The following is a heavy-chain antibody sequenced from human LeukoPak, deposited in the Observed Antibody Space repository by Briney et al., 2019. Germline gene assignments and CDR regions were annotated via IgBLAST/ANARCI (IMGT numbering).Heavy chain of an antibody. D-gene: IGHD2-15*01. V-gene: IGHV1-69*13. CDR1: GGTFSSYA. Sequence: GASVKVSCKASGGTFSSYAISWVRQAPGQGLEWMGGIIPIFGTANYAQKFQGRVTITADESTSTAYMELSSLRSEDTAVYYCATRSGSWPYYYYYMDVWGKGTTVTISS. CDR3: ATRSGSWPYYYYYMDV. CDR2: IIPIFGTA. J-gene: IGHJ6*03.